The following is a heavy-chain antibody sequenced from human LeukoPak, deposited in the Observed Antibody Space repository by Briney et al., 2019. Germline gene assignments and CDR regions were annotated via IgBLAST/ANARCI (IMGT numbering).Heavy chain of an antibody. CDR3: AKDNGYYDFWSGYLGDY. CDR1: GFTFXDYA. Sequence: GFTFXDYAXXWVRQAXGKGXXXVXLIXGDGGSTYYGDSVKGRFTISRDNSKNSLYLQMNSLRTEDTALYYCAKDNGYYDFWSGYLGDYWGQGTLVTVSS. J-gene: IGHJ4*02. D-gene: IGHD3-3*01. V-gene: IGHV3-43*02. CDR2: IXGDGGST.